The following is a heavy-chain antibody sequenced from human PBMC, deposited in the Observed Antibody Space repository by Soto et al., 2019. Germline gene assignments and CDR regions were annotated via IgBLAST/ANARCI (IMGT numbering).Heavy chain of an antibody. V-gene: IGHV4-59*01. CDR1: GGSISSYY. CDR3: ARGDGSVKAGYYYYGMDV. J-gene: IGHJ6*02. D-gene: IGHD1-26*01. Sequence: PSETLSLTCTVSGGSISSYYWSWIRQPPGKGLEWIAYIYYSGSTNYNPSLKSRVTISVDTSKNQFSLKLSSVTAADTAVYYCARGDGSVKAGYYYYGMDVWGQGTKVTVSS. CDR2: IYYSGST.